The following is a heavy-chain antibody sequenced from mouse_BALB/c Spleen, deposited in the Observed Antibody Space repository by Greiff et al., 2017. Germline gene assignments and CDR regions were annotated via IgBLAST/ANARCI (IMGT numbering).Heavy chain of an antibody. CDR1: GYAFSSYW. V-gene: IGHV1-80*01. Sequence: VQLQQSGAELVRPGSSVKISCKASGYAFSSYWMNWVKQRPGQGLEWIGQIYPGDGDTNYNGKFKGKATLTADKSSSTAYMQLSSLTSEDSAVYFCAREGPYYGIDYWGQGTTLTVSS. D-gene: IGHD1-2*01. J-gene: IGHJ2*01. CDR2: IYPGDGDT. CDR3: AREGPYYGIDY.